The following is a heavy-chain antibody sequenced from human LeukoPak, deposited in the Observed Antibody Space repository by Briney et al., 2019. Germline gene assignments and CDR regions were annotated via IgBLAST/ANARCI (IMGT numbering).Heavy chain of an antibody. J-gene: IGHJ5*02. D-gene: IGHD2-15*01. CDR3: ARDPRYCSGGSCSEDNWFDP. Sequence: GGSLRLSCAASGFTFSSYWMHWVRQAPGKGLVWVSRINSDGSSTSYADSVKGRFTISRDNAKNTLYLQMNSLRAEDTAVYYCARDPRYCSGGSCSEDNWFDPWGQGTLVTVSS. CDR1: GFTFSSYW. CDR2: INSDGSST. V-gene: IGHV3-74*01.